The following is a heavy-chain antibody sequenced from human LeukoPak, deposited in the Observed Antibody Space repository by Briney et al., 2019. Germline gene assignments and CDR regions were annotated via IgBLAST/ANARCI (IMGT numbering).Heavy chain of an antibody. CDR1: GGSISNHY. Sequence: SETLSLTCTVSGGSISNHYWSWIRQPPGKGLEWIGFIYYTGRTRYNPSLQSRVLIPADTSKNHFSLKVSSVTAADTAVYYCARLDAGWNYCDYWGQGILVTVSS. J-gene: IGHJ4*02. D-gene: IGHD6-19*01. CDR2: IYYTGRT. V-gene: IGHV4-59*08. CDR3: ARLDAGWNYCDY.